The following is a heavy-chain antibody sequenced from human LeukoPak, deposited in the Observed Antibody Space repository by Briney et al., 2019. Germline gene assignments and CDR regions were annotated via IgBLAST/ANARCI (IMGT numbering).Heavy chain of an antibody. D-gene: IGHD3-16*01. CDR1: GGTFSSYA. V-gene: IGHV1-69*01. J-gene: IGHJ6*04. CDR3: ASLMGGYYGMDV. Sequence: SSVKVSCKASGGTFSSYAISWVRQTPGQGLEWMGGIIPIFGTTNYAQKFQGRVTITADESTSTAYMELSSLRSEDTAVYYCASLMGGYYGMDVWGKRTTVTVSS. CDR2: IIPIFGTT.